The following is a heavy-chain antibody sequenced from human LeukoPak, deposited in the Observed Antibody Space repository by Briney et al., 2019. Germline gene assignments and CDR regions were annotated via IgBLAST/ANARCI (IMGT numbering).Heavy chain of an antibody. D-gene: IGHD6-13*01. CDR1: GGSISSGGYY. Sequence: SETLSLTCTVSGGSISSGGYYWSWIRQHPGKGLEWIGYIYYSGSTYYNPSLKSRVTISVDTSKNQFSLKLSSVTAADTAVYYCARDSGTGRAAPMDVWGKGTTVTVSS. CDR3: ARDSGTGRAAPMDV. J-gene: IGHJ6*03. CDR2: IYYSGST. V-gene: IGHV4-31*03.